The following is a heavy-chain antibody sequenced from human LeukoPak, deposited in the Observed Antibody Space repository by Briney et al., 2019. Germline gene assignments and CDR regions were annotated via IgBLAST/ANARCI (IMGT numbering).Heavy chain of an antibody. Sequence: GESLKIFCKGSGYSFTSYWIGWVRQMPGKGLEWMGIIYPGDSDTRYSPSFQGQVTISADKSISTAYLQWSSLKASDTAMYYCASGPSIVGAPPTRWGQGTLVTVSS. D-gene: IGHD1-26*01. CDR3: ASGPSIVGAPPTR. V-gene: IGHV5-51*01. CDR2: IYPGDSDT. J-gene: IGHJ4*02. CDR1: GYSFTSYW.